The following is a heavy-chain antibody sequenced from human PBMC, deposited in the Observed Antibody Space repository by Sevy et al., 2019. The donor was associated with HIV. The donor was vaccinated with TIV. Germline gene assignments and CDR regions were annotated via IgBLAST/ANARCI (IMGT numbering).Heavy chain of an antibody. CDR1: GYTFTSYD. CDR3: ARADLDSSTFFYYYGMDV. V-gene: IGHV1-8*01. Sequence: ASVKVSCKTSGYTFTSYDINWVRQATGQGLEWMGWMNPDSGKRGYAQKFQGRVTMTTNTSISTAYMGLRSLRSEDSAVYYYARADLDSSTFFYYYGMDVWGQGTTVTVSS. CDR2: MNPDSGKR. D-gene: IGHD6-13*01. J-gene: IGHJ6*02.